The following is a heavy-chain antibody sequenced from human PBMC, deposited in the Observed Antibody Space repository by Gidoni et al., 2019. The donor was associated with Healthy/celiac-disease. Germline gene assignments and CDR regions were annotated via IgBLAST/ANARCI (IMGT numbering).Heavy chain of an antibody. Sequence: QVQLQQRGAGLLQPSETLSLTCAVYGGSFSGYYWSWIRQPPGKGLEWIGEINHSGSTNYNPSLKSRVTISVDTSKNQFSLKLSSVTAADTAVYYCAREIRITIFGVVIRWRFDYWGQGTLVTVSS. D-gene: IGHD3-3*01. CDR1: GGSFSGYY. J-gene: IGHJ4*02. CDR2: INHSGST. V-gene: IGHV4-34*01. CDR3: AREIRITIFGVVIRWRFDY.